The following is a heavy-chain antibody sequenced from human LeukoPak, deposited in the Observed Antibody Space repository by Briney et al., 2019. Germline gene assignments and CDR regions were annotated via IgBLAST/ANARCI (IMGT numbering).Heavy chain of an antibody. CDR1: GGSISSGSYY. CDR3: ARDSRQLGPGGWFDP. D-gene: IGHD6-6*01. CDR2: IYTSGST. V-gene: IGHV4-61*02. Sequence: SETLSLTCTVSGGSISSGSYYWSWIRQPAGKGLEWIGRIYTSGSTNYNPSLKSRVTISVDTSKNQFSLKLSSVTAADTAVYYCARDSRQLGPGGWFDPWGQGTLVTVSS. J-gene: IGHJ5*02.